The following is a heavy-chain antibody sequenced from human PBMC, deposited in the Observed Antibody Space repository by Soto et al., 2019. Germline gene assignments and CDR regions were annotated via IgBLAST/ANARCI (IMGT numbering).Heavy chain of an antibody. D-gene: IGHD7-27*01. CDR1: GYSFRNYW. Sequence: GESLKISCKASGYSFRNYWISWVRQVPGKGLEWMGRIDPYDSYTDYSPSFQGQVTISADKSIATAYLQWSSLKASDTAKYFCARTTGDFLWHFDLWGQGTLVTAPQ. V-gene: IGHV5-10-1*04. CDR2: IDPYDSYT. J-gene: IGHJ4*02. CDR3: ARTTGDFLWHFDL.